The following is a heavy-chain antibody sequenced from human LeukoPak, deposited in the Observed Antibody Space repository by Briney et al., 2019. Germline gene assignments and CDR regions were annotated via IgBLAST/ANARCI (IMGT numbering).Heavy chain of an antibody. CDR1: GYTFTSYA. J-gene: IGHJ4*02. CDR2: ISAYNGNT. CDR3: ARVMGGITIFGVAPFDY. Sequence: ASVKVSCKASGYTFTSYAMHWVRQAPGQGLEWMGWISAYNGNTNYAQKLQGRVTMTTDTSTSTAYMELRSLRSDDTAVYYCARVMGGITIFGVAPFDYWGQGTLVTVSS. V-gene: IGHV1-18*01. D-gene: IGHD3-3*01.